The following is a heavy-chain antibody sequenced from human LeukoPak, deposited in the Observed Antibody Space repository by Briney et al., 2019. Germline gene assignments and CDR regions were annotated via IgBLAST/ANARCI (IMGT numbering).Heavy chain of an antibody. CDR2: IIPIFGTA. D-gene: IGHD3-9*01. V-gene: IGHV1-69*01. CDR1: GGTFSSYA. J-gene: IGHJ4*02. Sequence: SVKVSCKASGGTFSSYAISWVRQAPGQGLEWMGGIIPIFGTANYAQKFQGRVTITADESTSTAYMELSSLRSEDTAGYYCAHILTGYYMDYWGQGTLVIVSS. CDR3: AHILTGYYMDY.